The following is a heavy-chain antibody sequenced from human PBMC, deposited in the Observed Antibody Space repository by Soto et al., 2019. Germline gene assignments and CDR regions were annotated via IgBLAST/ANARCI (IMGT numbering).Heavy chain of an antibody. D-gene: IGHD3-22*01. CDR3: ARKRGPAYYYDSSGQTYYDY. V-gene: IGHV5-51*01. CDR2: IYPGDSDT. CDR1: GYSFTSYW. Sequence: PGESLKISCKGSGYSFTSYWIGWVRQMPGKGLEWMGIIYPGDSDTRYSPSFQGQVTISADKSISTAYLQWSSLKASDTAMYYCARKRGPAYYYDSSGQTYYDYWGQGTLVTVSS. J-gene: IGHJ4*02.